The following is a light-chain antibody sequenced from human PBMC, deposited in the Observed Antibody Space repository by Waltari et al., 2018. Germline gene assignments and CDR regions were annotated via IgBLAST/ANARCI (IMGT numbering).Light chain of an antibody. CDR2: WAS. J-gene: IGKJ3*01. V-gene: IGKV4-1*01. Sequence: DIVMTQYPESLAVSLGERATINCTSSHSLLYSANNENYLAWYQQKPGEPPNLLIYWASTRESGVPDRVSGGGSGTEFTLTISSLQAEDVALYYCQQYYNTPPTFGPGTKVDIK. CDR1: HSLLYSANNENY. CDR3: QQYYNTPPT.